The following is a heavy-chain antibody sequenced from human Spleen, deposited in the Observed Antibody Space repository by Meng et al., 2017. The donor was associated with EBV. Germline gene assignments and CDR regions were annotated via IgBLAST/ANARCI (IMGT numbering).Heavy chain of an antibody. CDR3: ARNVGGGSYYFY. CDR1: GYTFTSVG. J-gene: IGHJ4*02. CDR2: INTETGSP. V-gene: IGHV7-4-1*02. Sequence: QVKRVQSGSELKEPGASVKVSCKASGYTFTSVGVNWVRQAPGQGLEWMGWINTETGSPMYAQDFTGRFVFSLDTSVNTAYLQINSLRAEDTAVYYCARNVGGGSYYFYWGQGTLVTVSS. D-gene: IGHD1-26*01.